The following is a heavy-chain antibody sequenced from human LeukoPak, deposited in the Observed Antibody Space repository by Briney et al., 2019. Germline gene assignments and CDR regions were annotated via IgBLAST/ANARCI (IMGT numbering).Heavy chain of an antibody. D-gene: IGHD2-2*01. CDR3: TRHTIDY. CDR1: GFTFSDAA. J-gene: IGHJ4*02. Sequence: GGSLRLSCAASGFTFSDAALHWVRQASGKGLEWVGRIRPKTANYATAYAESVKGRFTISRDDSKSTAYLQMDSLKTEDTAVYYCTRHTIDYWGQGTLVTVSS. CDR2: IRPKTANYAT. V-gene: IGHV3-73*01.